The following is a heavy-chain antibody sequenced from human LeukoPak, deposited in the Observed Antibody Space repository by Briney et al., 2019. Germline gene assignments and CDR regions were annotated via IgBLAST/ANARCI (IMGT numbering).Heavy chain of an antibody. D-gene: IGHD5-18*01. CDR2: INPTGGST. Sequence: GASVKVSCKASGYTFTGYYMHWVRQAPGEGLEWMGIINPTGGSTSYAQKFQGRVTMTRDTSTSTVYMELSSLRSEDTAVYYCGFSYGSGPFDIWGQGTMVTVSS. CDR1: GYTFTGYY. J-gene: IGHJ3*02. CDR3: GFSYGSGPFDI. V-gene: IGHV1-46*01.